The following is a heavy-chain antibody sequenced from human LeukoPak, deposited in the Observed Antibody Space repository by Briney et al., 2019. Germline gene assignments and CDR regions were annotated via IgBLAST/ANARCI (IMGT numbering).Heavy chain of an antibody. CDR2: ISSSSSTI. D-gene: IGHD1-26*01. V-gene: IGHV3-48*01. J-gene: IGHJ3*02. Sequence: GGSLRLSCAASGFSFSTYSMNWVRQAPGKGLEWVSYISSSSSTIYYADSVRGRFTISRDNAKNSLCLQMNSLRAEDTAVYYCARGGNYYNEAFDIWGQGTVVIVSS. CDR3: ARGGNYYNEAFDI. CDR1: GFSFSTYS.